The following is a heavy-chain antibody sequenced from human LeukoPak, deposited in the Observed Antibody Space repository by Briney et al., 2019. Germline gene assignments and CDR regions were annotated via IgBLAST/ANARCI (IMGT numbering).Heavy chain of an antibody. V-gene: IGHV1-69*13. D-gene: IGHD1-14*01. J-gene: IGHJ3*02. CDR3: ASSGEPKAFDI. CDR1: GGTFSSNA. CDR2: IIPIFGTA. Sequence: SVKVSCKASGGTFSSNAISWVRQAPGQGLEWMGGIIPIFGTANYAQKFQGRVTITADESTSTAYMELSSLRSEDTAVYYCASSGEPKAFDIWGQGTMVTVSS.